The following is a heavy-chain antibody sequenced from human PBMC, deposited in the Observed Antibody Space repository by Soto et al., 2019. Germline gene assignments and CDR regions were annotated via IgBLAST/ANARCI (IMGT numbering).Heavy chain of an antibody. CDR1: GSTFTDFT. Sequence: SLRLSCAGSGSTFTDFTMTWVRQAPGKGLEWVSAISGDGLSTYYAGSVKGRFTISRDNSKTTLYLQMNSLRAEDTAVYYCARRPDAFDIWGRGTMVTVSS. V-gene: IGHV3-23*01. J-gene: IGHJ3*02. CDR2: ISGDGLST. CDR3: ARRPDAFDI.